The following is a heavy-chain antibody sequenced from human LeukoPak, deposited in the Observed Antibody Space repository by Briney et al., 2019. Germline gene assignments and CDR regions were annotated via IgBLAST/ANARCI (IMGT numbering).Heavy chain of an antibody. CDR2: ITGSGSNI. D-gene: IGHD5-24*01. CDR1: GFTFSSYE. CDR3: TRAPPGRDGYSEY. J-gene: IGHJ4*02. V-gene: IGHV3-48*03. Sequence: GGSLRLSCAASGFTFSSYEMDWVRQAPGKGLEWVSYITGSGSNIYYADSVEGRFTISRDNAKSSLFLQMNSLRAEDTAVYYCTRAPPGRDGYSEYWGQGTVVTVST.